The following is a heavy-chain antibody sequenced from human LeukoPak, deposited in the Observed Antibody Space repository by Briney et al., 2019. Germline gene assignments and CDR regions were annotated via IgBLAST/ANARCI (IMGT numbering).Heavy chain of an antibody. CDR2: IGTEADT. CDR1: GFTFSSYD. D-gene: IGHD1-7*01. V-gene: IGHV3-13*01. CDR3: ARGPIVGITETKGYFDY. J-gene: IGHJ4*02. Sequence: GGSLRLSCAASGFTFSSYDMHWVRQATRRGLEWVSSIGTEADTYYPGSVKGRFTISRENAKSSLYLQMNGLRAGDTAVYYCARGPIVGITETKGYFDYWGQGSLVTVSS.